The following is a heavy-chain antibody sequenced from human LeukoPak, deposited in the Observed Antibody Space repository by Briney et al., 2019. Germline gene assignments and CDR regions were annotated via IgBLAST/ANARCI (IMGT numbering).Heavy chain of an antibody. J-gene: IGHJ6*02. CDR3: AKDWGDQPAGMDV. CDR1: GFTFDDYA. D-gene: IGHD1-14*01. Sequence: HPGGSLRLSCAASGFTFDDYAMHWVRQAPGKGLEWVSGISWNSGNIGYADSVKGRFTISRDNAKNSLYLQMNSLRAEDTALYYCAKDWGDQPAGMDVWGQGTTVTVSS. V-gene: IGHV3-9*01. CDR2: ISWNSGNI.